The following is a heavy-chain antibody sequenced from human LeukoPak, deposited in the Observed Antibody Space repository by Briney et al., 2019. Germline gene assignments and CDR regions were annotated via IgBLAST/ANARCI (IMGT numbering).Heavy chain of an antibody. D-gene: IGHD6-13*01. CDR3: AGRRGSSWYLQRYYFDY. CDR1: GGSFSGYY. V-gene: IGHV4-34*01. J-gene: IGHJ4*02. Sequence: PSETLSLTCAVYGGSFSGYYWRWIRQPPGKGLEWIGVINHSGSANFNPSLKSRVTISVDTSKNQFSLKLSSVTAADTAVYYCAGRRGSSWYLQRYYFDYWGQGTLVTVSS. CDR2: INHSGSA.